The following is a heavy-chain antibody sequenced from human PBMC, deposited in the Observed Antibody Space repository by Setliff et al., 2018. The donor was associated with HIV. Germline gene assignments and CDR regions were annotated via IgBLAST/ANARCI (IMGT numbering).Heavy chain of an antibody. CDR1: GFTFSTYW. CDR2: IKQDGSEK. Sequence: GGSLRLSCAASGFTFSTYWMSWVRQAPGKGLEWVANIKQDGSEKYYVDSVKGRFTISRDNAKNSLYLQMNSLRAEDTAVYYCASHFGYCSSTSCEGYWGQGALVTVSS. V-gene: IGHV3-7*05. D-gene: IGHD2-2*01. CDR3: ASHFGYCSSTSCEGY. J-gene: IGHJ4*02.